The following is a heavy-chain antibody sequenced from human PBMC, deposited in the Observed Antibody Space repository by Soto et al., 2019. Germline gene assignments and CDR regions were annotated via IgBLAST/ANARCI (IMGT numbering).Heavy chain of an antibody. CDR3: AAGTDGGWFDX. Sequence: SETLSLTCTVSGGSISNCFCNWIRQPAGKGLEWIWRIYNSGSTNYNPSLKSLITMSADTSRNQFSLKLSSVTAADTAVYYCAAGTDGGWFDXWGQGTLVTVSX. CDR2: IYNSGST. D-gene: IGHD6-13*01. V-gene: IGHV4-4*07. CDR1: GGSISNCF. J-gene: IGHJ5*02.